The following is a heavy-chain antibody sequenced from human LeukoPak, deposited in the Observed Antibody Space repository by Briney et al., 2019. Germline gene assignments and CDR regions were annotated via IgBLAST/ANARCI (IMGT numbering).Heavy chain of an antibody. D-gene: IGHD3-10*01. Sequence: GASVKVSCKASGGTFSSYAISWVRQAPGQGLVWMGWMNPNSGNTGYAQKFQGRVTITRNTSISTAYMELSSLRSEDTAVYYCARGHMYYRYNFDYWGQGTLVTVSS. V-gene: IGHV1-8*03. CDR2: MNPNSGNT. CDR1: GGTFSSYA. J-gene: IGHJ4*02. CDR3: ARGHMYYRYNFDY.